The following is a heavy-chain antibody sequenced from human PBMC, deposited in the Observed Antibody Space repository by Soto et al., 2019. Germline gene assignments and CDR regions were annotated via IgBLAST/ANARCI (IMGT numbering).Heavy chain of an antibody. D-gene: IGHD2-2*01. V-gene: IGHV5-51*01. Sequence: PGESLKISCKGSGYSFTSYWIGWVRQMPGKGLDWMGIIYPGDSDTRYSPSFQGQVTISADKSISTAYLQWSSLKASDTAMYYCARLRVVVPPRPYYYYGMDVWGQGTTVTVSS. CDR3: ARLRVVVPPRPYYYYGMDV. CDR2: IYPGDSDT. CDR1: GYSFTSYW. J-gene: IGHJ6*02.